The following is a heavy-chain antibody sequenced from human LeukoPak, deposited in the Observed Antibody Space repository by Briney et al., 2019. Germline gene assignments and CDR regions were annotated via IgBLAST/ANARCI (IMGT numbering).Heavy chain of an antibody. Sequence: SETLSLTCTVSGGSISSSSYYWGWIRQPPGKGLEWIGSIYYSGSTYYNPSLKSRVTISVDTSKNQFSLKLSPVTAADTAVYYCARVRSRLQPLVWFDPWGQGTLVTVSS. V-gene: IGHV4-39*07. J-gene: IGHJ5*02. CDR3: ARVRSRLQPLVWFDP. D-gene: IGHD5-24*01. CDR1: GGSISSSSYY. CDR2: IYYSGST.